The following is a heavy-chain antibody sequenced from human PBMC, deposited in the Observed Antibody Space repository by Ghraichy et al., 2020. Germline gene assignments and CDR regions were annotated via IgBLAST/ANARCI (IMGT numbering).Heavy chain of an antibody. CDR1: GFIFSDSY. CDR2: IRNSGATI. CDR3: VRGYYYDTSGPKYYLDS. D-gene: IGHD3-22*01. V-gene: IGHV3-11*01. Sequence: GGSLRLSCSASGFIFSDSYMSWIRQAPGKGLEWIAYIRNSGATIYYRDSVKGRFTISRDNTKYLLYLHMNSLRADDTAVYYCVRGYYYDTSGPKYYLDSWGQGTLVTVSS. J-gene: IGHJ4*02.